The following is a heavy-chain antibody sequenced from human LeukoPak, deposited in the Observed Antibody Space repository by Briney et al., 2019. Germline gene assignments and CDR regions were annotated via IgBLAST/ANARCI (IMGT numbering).Heavy chain of an antibody. V-gene: IGHV4-39*01. D-gene: IGHD3-22*01. CDR2: IYYSGST. CDR1: GGSISSSSYY. Sequence: SETLSLTCTVSGGSISSSSYYWGWIRQPPGKGLQWIGSIYYSGSTYYNPSLKSRVTISVDTSKNQFSLKLSSVTAADTAVYYCARHQDDSSGYYYTASFDYWGQGTLVTVSS. J-gene: IGHJ4*02. CDR3: ARHQDDSSGYYYTASFDY.